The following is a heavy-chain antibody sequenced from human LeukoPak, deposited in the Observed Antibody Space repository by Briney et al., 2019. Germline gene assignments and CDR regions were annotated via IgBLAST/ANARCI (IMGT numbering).Heavy chain of an antibody. Sequence: GGSLRLSCAASGFTFSSYDMHWVRQATGKGLEWVSAICTAGDPYYPGSVKGRFTISRENAKNSLYLQMNSLRAGDTAVYYCARAVGYCSSTSCSMAFDIWGQGTMVTVSS. CDR2: ICTAGDP. CDR1: GFTFSSYD. CDR3: ARAVGYCSSTSCSMAFDI. J-gene: IGHJ3*02. V-gene: IGHV3-13*05. D-gene: IGHD2-2*01.